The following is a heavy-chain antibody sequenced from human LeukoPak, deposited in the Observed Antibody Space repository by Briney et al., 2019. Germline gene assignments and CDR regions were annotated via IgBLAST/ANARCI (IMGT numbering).Heavy chain of an antibody. CDR1: GYIFSNFG. D-gene: IGHD3-10*01. Sequence: VASVKVSCKASGYIFSNFGINWVRQAPGQGLEWMGWISGYNGYTKYAQKLQGRVTMTTDTSTSTAHMELRSLRSDDTAVYYCARDPEPNYYGSATFDYWGQGTLVTVSS. V-gene: IGHV1-18*01. CDR3: ARDPEPNYYGSATFDY. CDR2: ISGYNGYT. J-gene: IGHJ4*02.